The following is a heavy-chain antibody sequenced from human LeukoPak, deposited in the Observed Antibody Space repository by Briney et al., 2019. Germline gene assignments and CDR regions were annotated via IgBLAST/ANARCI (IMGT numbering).Heavy chain of an antibody. J-gene: IGHJ4*02. V-gene: IGHV1-69*04. CDR1: GGTFSSYA. Sequence: SVKVSCKASGGTFSSYAISWVRQAPGQGLEWMGRIIPILGIANYAQKFQGRVTITADKSTSTAYMELSSLRSKDTAVYYCASSSGKPPGGYWGQGTLVTVSS. CDR2: IIPILGIA. CDR3: ASSSGKPPGGY. D-gene: IGHD3-22*01.